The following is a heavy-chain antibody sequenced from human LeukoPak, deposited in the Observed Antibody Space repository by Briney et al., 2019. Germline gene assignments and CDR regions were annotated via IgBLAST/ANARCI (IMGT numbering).Heavy chain of an antibody. D-gene: IGHD5-18*01. J-gene: IGHJ4*02. CDR2: INSDGSST. CDR3: ARDKRIQLWPGPGDY. Sequence: PGGSLRLSCAASGFTFSSYWMHWVRQAPGKGLVWVSRINSDGSSTSYADSVKGRFTISRDNAKNTLYLQMNSLRAEDTAVYYCARDKRIQLWPGPGDYWGQGTLVTVSS. CDR1: GFTFSSYW. V-gene: IGHV3-74*01.